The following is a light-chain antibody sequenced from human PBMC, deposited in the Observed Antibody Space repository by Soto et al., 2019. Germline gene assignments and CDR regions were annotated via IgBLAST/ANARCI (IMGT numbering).Light chain of an antibody. CDR2: AAS. Sequence: DIQMPQSPSSLSASVGDRVTITCRASQNIIFYLNWYQQKIGNHPKLLISAASNLQSEVPSRFSGSGSGTEFTLTTCNLQAEDGATYVGQQSYSTPAYSFGQGTNLECK. CDR1: QNIIFY. J-gene: IGKJ2*01. V-gene: IGKV1-39*01. CDR3: QQSYSTPAYS.